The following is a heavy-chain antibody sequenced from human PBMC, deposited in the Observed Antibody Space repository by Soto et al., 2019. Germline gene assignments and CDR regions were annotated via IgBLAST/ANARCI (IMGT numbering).Heavy chain of an antibody. J-gene: IGHJ3*02. Sequence: QVQLQESGPGLVKPSETLSLTCTVSGGSISSYYWSWIRQPPGKGLEWIGYIHYSGSASYSPSLNRRVTMSIDSSKSQFSLKLSFVTAADTAVYYCARSAWGYAFDIWGQGTMITVSS. D-gene: IGHD1-26*01. CDR3: ARSAWGYAFDI. V-gene: IGHV4-59*01. CDR1: GGSISSYY. CDR2: IHYSGSA.